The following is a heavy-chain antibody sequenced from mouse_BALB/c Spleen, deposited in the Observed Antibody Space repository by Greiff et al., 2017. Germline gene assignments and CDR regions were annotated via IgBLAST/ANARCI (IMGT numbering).Heavy chain of an antibody. CDR3: ARGYGYDVGYYFDY. CDR2: INSNGGST. J-gene: IGHJ2*01. D-gene: IGHD2-2*01. V-gene: IGHV5-6-3*01. CDR1: GFTFSSYG. Sequence: EVMLVESGGGLVQPGGSLKLSCAASGFTFSSYGMSWVRQTPDKRLELVATINSNGGSTYYPDSVKGRFTISRDNAKNTLYLQMSSLKSEDTAMYYCARGYGYDVGYYFDYWGQGTTLTVSS.